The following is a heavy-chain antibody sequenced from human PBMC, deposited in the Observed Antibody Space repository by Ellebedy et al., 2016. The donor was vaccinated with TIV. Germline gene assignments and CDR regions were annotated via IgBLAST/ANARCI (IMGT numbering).Heavy chain of an antibody. Sequence: GGSLRLXXAASGFTFSSYAMHWVRQAPGKGLEWVAVISYDGSNKYYADSVKGRFTISRDNSKNTLYLQMNSLRAEDTAVYYCASDRLRGAFDIWGQGTMVTVSS. J-gene: IGHJ3*02. CDR1: GFTFSSYA. V-gene: IGHV3-30-3*01. D-gene: IGHD4-17*01. CDR3: ASDRLRGAFDI. CDR2: ISYDGSNK.